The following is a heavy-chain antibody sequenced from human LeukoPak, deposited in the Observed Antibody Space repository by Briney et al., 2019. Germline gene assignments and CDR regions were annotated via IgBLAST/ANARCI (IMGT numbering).Heavy chain of an antibody. CDR2: IYYSGST. Sequence: SETLSLTCTVSGGSISSYYWGWIRQPPGKGLEWIGSIYYSGSTYYNPSLKSRVTISVDTSKNQFSLKLSSVTAADTAVYYCARSYSSGYLFDYWGQGTLVTVSS. J-gene: IGHJ4*02. D-gene: IGHD3-22*01. CDR1: GGSISSYY. V-gene: IGHV4-39*07. CDR3: ARSYSSGYLFDY.